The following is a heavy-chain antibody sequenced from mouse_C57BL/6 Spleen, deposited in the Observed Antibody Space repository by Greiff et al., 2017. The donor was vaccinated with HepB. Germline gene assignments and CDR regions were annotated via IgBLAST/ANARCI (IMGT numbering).Heavy chain of an antibody. V-gene: IGHV7-3*01. CDR1: GFTFTDYY. J-gene: IGHJ1*03. CDR2: IRNKANGYTT. Sequence: EVKLVESGGGLVQPGGSLSLSCAASGFTFTDYYMSWVRQPPGKALEWLGFIRNKANGYTTEYSASVKGRFTISRDNSQSILYLQMNALRAEDSATYYCAGYNARDSWYFDVWGTGTTVTVSS. CDR3: AGYNARDSWYFDV.